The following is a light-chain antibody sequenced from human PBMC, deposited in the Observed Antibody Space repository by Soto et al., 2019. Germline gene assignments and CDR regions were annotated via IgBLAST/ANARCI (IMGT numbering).Light chain of an antibody. CDR2: GAS. J-gene: IGKJ1*01. Sequence: EIVMTQSPATLSVSPVERATLSCISSQSVSSNLAWYQPTPGQAPRLLIYGASTRATGIPARFSGSGSGTEFTLTISSLQSGDFAVYYCQQYNNWPPLTFGQGTKVDIK. CDR1: QSVSSN. CDR3: QQYNNWPPLT. V-gene: IGKV3-15*01.